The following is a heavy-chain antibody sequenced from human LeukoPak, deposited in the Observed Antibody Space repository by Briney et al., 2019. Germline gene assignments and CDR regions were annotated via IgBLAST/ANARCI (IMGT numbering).Heavy chain of an antibody. Sequence: VASVTVYCKTSGFTFTHYDINWVRHPPGPWHEWMSYISAHTSATSCPQESQRRVTMTRDTSMSTAYMELTRLTSDDTAVYYCAREGNGLLSKDFDYWGQGTLVTVSS. CDR3: AREGNGLLSKDFDY. CDR1: GFTFTHYD. D-gene: IGHD2/OR15-2a*01. V-gene: IGHV1-2*02. CDR2: ISAHTSAT. J-gene: IGHJ4*02.